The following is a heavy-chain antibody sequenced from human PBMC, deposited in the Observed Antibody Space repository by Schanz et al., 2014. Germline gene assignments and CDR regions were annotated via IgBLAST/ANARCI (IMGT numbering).Heavy chain of an antibody. V-gene: IGHV3-7*01. CDR2: IKHDGSVK. Sequence: VQVVQSGGGLVQPGGSLRLSCAASTFTFSSDWMSWVRQAPGKGPEWVANIKHDGSVKDYVDAVEGRFTVSRDNAKNSLYLEMNSLRAEDTAVYYCARDGYSVVVISPTESFDIWGQGTMVTVSP. CDR1: TFTFSSDW. J-gene: IGHJ3*02. D-gene: IGHD2-21*01. CDR3: ARDGYSVVVISPTESFDI.